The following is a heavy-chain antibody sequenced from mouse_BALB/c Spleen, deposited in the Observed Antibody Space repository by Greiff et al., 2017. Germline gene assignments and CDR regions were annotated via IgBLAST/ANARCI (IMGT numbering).Heavy chain of an antibody. V-gene: IGHV5-9-4*01. CDR3: ARGGAYAMDY. CDR2: ISSGGSYT. Sequence: EVKLMESGGGLVKPGGSLKLSCAASGFTFSSYAMSWVRQSPEKRLEWVAEISSGGSYTYYPDTVTGRFTISRDNAKNTLYLEMSSLRSEDTAMYYCARGGAYAMDYWGQGTSVTVSS. CDR1: GFTFSSYA. J-gene: IGHJ4*01.